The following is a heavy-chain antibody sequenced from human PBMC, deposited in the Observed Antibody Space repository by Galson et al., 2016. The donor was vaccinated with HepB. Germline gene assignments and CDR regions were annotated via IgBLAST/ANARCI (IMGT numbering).Heavy chain of an antibody. Sequence: SVKVSCKASGYTFTGYYIHWVRQAPGQGPEWMGWINPSSGDTNYPQRFRGRVTMTRDTSSSTTYMELSRLRSDDTAVDYCARDFLRGGWNLFDYWGQGALVTVSS. D-gene: IGHD1-7*01. V-gene: IGHV1-2*02. CDR1: GYTFTGYY. CDR2: INPSSGDT. J-gene: IGHJ4*02. CDR3: ARDFLRGGWNLFDY.